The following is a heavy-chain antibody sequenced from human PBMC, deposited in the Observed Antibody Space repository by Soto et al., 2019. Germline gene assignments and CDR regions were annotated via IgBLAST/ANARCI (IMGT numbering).Heavy chain of an antibody. CDR2: IYHSGST. CDR3: ARPIVVAPVYYAIDV. V-gene: IGHV4-59*08. D-gene: IGHD3-22*01. CDR1: GVSISSYY. J-gene: IGHJ6*02. Sequence: SETLSLTCTVSGVSISSYYWSWIRQPPGKGLEWIGHIYHSGSTHYNPSLESRVTMSVDRSKNQFSLKLSSVTAADTAVYYCARPIVVAPVYYAIDVWGQGTTVTVSS.